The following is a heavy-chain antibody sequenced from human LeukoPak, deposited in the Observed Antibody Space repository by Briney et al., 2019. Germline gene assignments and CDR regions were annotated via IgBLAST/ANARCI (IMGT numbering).Heavy chain of an antibody. CDR1: GFTFSSYS. Sequence: GGSLRLSWAASGFTFSSYSMNWVRQAPEKGLEWLSSISSSSSYIYYADSVKGRFTISRDNAKNSLYLQMNSLRAEDTAVYYCARDSSSWVDYWGQGTLVTVSS. CDR2: ISSSSSYI. J-gene: IGHJ4*02. V-gene: IGHV3-21*01. D-gene: IGHD6-13*01. CDR3: ARDSSSWVDY.